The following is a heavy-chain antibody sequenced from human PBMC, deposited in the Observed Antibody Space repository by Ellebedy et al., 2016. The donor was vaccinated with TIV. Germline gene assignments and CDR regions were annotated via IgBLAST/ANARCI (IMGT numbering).Heavy chain of an antibody. V-gene: IGHV4-34*01. CDR3: ARAVGFGVVMIDY. J-gene: IGHJ4*02. Sequence: SETLSLXCAVYGGSFSGYYWSWIRQPPGKGLEWMGEINHSGSTNYNPSLKSRVTISVDTSKNQFSLKLSSVTAADTAVYYCARAVGFGVVMIDYWGQGTLVTVSS. CDR2: INHSGST. CDR1: GGSFSGYY. D-gene: IGHD3-3*01.